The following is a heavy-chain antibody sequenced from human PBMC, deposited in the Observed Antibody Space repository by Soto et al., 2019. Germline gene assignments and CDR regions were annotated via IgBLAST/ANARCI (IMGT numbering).Heavy chain of an antibody. CDR2: IIPIFGTA. J-gene: IGHJ3*02. CDR3: ARDYYYDRDAFDI. CDR1: GGTFSSYA. Sequence: GASVKVSCKASGGTFSSYAISWLRQAPGQGLEWMGGIIPIFGTASYAQKFQGRVTITADESTSTAYMELSSLRSEDTAVYYCARDYYYDRDAFDIWGQGTMVTVSS. D-gene: IGHD3-22*01. V-gene: IGHV1-69*13.